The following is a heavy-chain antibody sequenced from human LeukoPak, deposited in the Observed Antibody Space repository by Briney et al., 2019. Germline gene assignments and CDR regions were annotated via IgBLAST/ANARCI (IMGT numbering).Heavy chain of an antibody. CDR1: GFTFRSHA. CDR3: ARSSGDYVWGSYRYTPIDY. V-gene: IGHV3-23*01. D-gene: IGHD3-16*02. CDR2: IYENGGTT. J-gene: IGHJ4*02. Sequence: GGSLRLSCVGSGFTFRSHAMSWVRQAPEKGLEFVSGIYENGGTTYYADSVKGRFSISRDNSKNALYLQMNSLRAEDTAVYYCARSSGDYVWGSYRYTPIDYWGQGTLVTVSS.